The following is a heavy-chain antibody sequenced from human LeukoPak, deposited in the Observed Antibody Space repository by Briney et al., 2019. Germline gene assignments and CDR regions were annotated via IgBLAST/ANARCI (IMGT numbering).Heavy chain of an antibody. CDR1: GFTFSHHS. J-gene: IGHJ5*01. D-gene: IGHD2-15*01. CDR2: ITASGGDT. CDR3: ARRGLQGFCSVKSWHSFFDS. V-gene: IGHV3-23*01. Sequence: PGGSLRLSCVASGFTFSHHSISWVRQAPGKGLEWVSAITASGGDTFYAESVEGRFSVSRDDSKSTVFLQMSSLRADDTGIYLCARRGLQGFCSVKSWHSFFDSWGRGTRVIVSS.